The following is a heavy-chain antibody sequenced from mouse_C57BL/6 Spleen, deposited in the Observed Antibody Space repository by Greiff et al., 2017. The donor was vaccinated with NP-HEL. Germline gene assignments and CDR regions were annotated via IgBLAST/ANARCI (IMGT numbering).Heavy chain of an antibody. D-gene: IGHD1-1*02. V-gene: IGHV2-3*01. CDR2: IWRDGST. CDR3: AKGGLFAY. Sequence: VLLVESGPGLVAPSPSLSISCTVSGFSLTSYGVSWVRQPPGQGLEWLGVIWRDGSTNYHSALISRLGISNDNSKSQVFLKLNRLQTDDAATYYCAKGGLFAYWGQGTLVTVSA. CDR1: GFSLTSYG. J-gene: IGHJ3*01.